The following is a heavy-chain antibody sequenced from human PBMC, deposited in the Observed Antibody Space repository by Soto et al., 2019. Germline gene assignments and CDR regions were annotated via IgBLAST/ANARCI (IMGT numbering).Heavy chain of an antibody. CDR1: GFMFRSYA. Sequence: QVQLVESGGDVVQPGTSLRLSCAASGFMFRSYALHWVRQAPGKGLEWVAVISYDGNNKYVGESVKGRFTISRDMSQNTVYLQMNNLRVEDTAIYYCVRDGGGTGYQACDNWGQGSLVTVSS. CDR3: VRDGGGTGYQACDN. V-gene: IGHV3-30-3*01. J-gene: IGHJ4*02. D-gene: IGHD3-9*01. CDR2: ISYDGNNK.